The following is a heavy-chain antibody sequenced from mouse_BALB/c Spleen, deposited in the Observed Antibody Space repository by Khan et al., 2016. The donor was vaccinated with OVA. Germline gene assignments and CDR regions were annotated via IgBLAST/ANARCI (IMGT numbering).Heavy chain of an antibody. D-gene: IGHD1-1*01. J-gene: IGHJ2*01. Sequence: EVQLQESGPGLVKPSQSLSLTCTVTGYSITSDYAWNWIRQFPGNKLEWMGYISYSGDTAYNPSLKSRISITRDTSKNQFFLQLNSVTTEEPATYYCASMILYYYGSNFEGYYFYYWGQGTTLTVSS. CDR3: ASMILYYYGSNFEGYYFYY. V-gene: IGHV3-2*02. CDR2: ISYSGDT. CDR1: GYSITSDYA.